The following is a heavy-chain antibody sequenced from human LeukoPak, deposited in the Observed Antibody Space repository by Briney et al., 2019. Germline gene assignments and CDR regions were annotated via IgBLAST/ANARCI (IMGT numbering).Heavy chain of an antibody. CDR1: GYTFTSYY. V-gene: IGHV1-46*01. Sequence: ASVKVSCKASGYTFTSYYMHWVRQAPGQGLEWMGIINPSGGSTSYAQKFQGRVTMTRDTSTSTVYMELSSLRSEDTAVYYCARDSFLYYYGSGSYYNFWGQGTLVTVSS. CDR3: ARDSFLYYYGSGSYYNF. CDR2: INPSGGST. J-gene: IGHJ4*02. D-gene: IGHD3-10*01.